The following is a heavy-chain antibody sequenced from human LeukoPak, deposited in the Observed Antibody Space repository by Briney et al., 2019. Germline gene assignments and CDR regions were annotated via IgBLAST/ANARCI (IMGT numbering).Heavy chain of an antibody. J-gene: IGHJ3*02. CDR2: INAGNGNT. Sequence: ASVKVSCKASGYTFTSYAMHWVRQAPGQRLEWMGWINAGNGNTKYSQKFQGRVTITRDTSASTAYMELSSLRSEDTAVYYCARVTAYSGSPRANAFDIWGQGTMVTVSS. V-gene: IGHV1-3*01. CDR3: ARVTAYSGSPRANAFDI. D-gene: IGHD1-26*01. CDR1: GYTFTSYA.